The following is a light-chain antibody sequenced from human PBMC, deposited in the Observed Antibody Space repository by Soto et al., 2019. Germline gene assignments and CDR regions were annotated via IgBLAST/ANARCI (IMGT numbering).Light chain of an antibody. CDR3: XXXXXXPLT. CDR1: QSVLYSSNNKNY. J-gene: IGKJ4*01. CDR2: WAS. V-gene: IGKV4-1*01. Sequence: DIVMTQSPDSLAVSLGERAXXNCKXSQSVLYSSNNKNYLAWYQQKPGQPPKLLIYWASTRESGVPDRFSGSGSGTDFTLTIXSXQXXXXXXXXXXXXXXXPLTFGGGTKVEIK.